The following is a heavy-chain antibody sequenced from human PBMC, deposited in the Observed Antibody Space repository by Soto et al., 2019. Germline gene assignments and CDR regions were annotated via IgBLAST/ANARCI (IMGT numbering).Heavy chain of an antibody. CDR1: GFTFSRYW. J-gene: IGHJ4*02. D-gene: IGHD1-1*01. CDR3: VRLLDHDV. V-gene: IGHV3-74*01. CDR2: INTDGTIT. Sequence: LRLSCAASGFTFSRYWMYWVRQGPGKGLVWVSRINTDGTITHYADSVEGRFTISRDNAKNTVYLHMTGLRAEDTALYYCVRLLDHDVWGQGTLVTVSS.